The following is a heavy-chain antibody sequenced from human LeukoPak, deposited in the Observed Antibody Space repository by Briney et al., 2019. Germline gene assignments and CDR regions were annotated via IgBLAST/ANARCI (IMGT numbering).Heavy chain of an antibody. CDR3: ASGSIAARPSAFDI. V-gene: IGHV6-1*01. Sequence: SQTLSLTCAISGDSVSSNSAAWDWIRQSPSRGLEWLGRTYYRSKWYNDYAVSVKSRITINPDTSKNQFSLQLNSVTPEDTAVYYCASGSIAARPSAFDIWGQGTMVTVSS. CDR2: TYYRSKWYN. D-gene: IGHD6-6*01. CDR1: GDSVSSNSAA. J-gene: IGHJ3*02.